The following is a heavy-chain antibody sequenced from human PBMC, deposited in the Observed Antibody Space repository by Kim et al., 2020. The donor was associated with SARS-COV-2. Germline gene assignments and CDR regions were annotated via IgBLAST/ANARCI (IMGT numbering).Heavy chain of an antibody. CDR3: AKDHIMGHAYDV. D-gene: IGHD2-21*01. Sequence: KFCGDSVKGGFTISRANANNSLFLQMNGLRAEDTAVYYCAKDHIMGHAYDVWGQGIMVTVSS. CDR2: K. J-gene: IGHJ3*01. V-gene: IGHV3-7*04.